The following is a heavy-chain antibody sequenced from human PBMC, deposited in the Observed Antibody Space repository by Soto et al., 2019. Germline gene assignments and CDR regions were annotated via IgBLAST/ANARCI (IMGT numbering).Heavy chain of an antibody. CDR1: GFTFSSYS. Sequence: GGFLRLSCVASGFTFSSYSSVWVRQAPGKGLEWVSYIFTTGTTIYYADSVKGRFTVSRDNAKNSLFLLLNSLRAEDTAVYYCARDKDWAFDYWGQGTLVTVSS. D-gene: IGHD3-9*01. CDR2: IFTTGTTI. J-gene: IGHJ4*02. V-gene: IGHV3-48*03. CDR3: ARDKDWAFDY.